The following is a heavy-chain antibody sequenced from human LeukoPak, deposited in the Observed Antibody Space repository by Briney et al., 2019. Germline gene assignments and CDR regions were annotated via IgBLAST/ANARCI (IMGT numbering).Heavy chain of an antibody. CDR2: INSDGSST. CDR1: GFTFSSYW. J-gene: IGHJ4*02. D-gene: IGHD2-2*01. V-gene: IGHV3-74*01. CDR3: ARGPQVKYQLPSGG. Sequence: GGSLRLSCAASGFTFSSYWMHWVRQAPGKGLVWVSRINSDGSSTSYADSVKGRFTISRDNAKNSLYLQMNSLRAEDTAVYYCARGPQVKYQLPSGGWGQGTLVTVSS.